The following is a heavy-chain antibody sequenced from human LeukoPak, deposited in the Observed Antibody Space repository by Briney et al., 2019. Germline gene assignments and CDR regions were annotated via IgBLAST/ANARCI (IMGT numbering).Heavy chain of an antibody. V-gene: IGHV4-39*01. Sequence: PSQTLSLTCTVSGGSISSSSYYWGWIRQPPGKGLEWIGSIYYSGSTYYNPSLKSRVTISVDTSKNQFSLKLSSVTAADTAVYYCARLARWDYGSGSYNWGQGTLVTVSS. CDR2: IYYSGST. CDR3: ARLARWDYGSGSYN. CDR1: GGSISSSSYY. D-gene: IGHD3-10*01. J-gene: IGHJ4*02.